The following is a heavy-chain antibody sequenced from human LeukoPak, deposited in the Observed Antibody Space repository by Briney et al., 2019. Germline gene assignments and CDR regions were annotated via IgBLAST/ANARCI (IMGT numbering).Heavy chain of an antibody. CDR2: INHSGST. CDR3: ARGTPTVIGYLDY. Sequence: SETLSLTCAVYGGSFSGYYWSWIRQPPGKGLEWIGEINHSGSTNYNPSLKSRVTISVDTSKNQFSLKLRSVTAADTAVYFCARGTPTVIGYLDYWGQGALVTVSS. D-gene: IGHD3-22*01. CDR1: GGSFSGYY. J-gene: IGHJ4*02. V-gene: IGHV4-34*01.